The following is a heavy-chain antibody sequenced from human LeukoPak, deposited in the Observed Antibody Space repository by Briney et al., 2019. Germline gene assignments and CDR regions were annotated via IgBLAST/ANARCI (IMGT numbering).Heavy chain of an antibody. CDR1: GGSISSSSYY. D-gene: IGHD2-2*01. Sequence: SETLPLTCTVSGGSISSSSYYWGWIRQPPGKGLEWIGSIYYSGSTYYNPSLKSRVTISVDTSKNQFSLKLSSVTAADTAVYYCARDWFSRYCSGTSCLSYWYFDLWGRGTLVTVSS. V-gene: IGHV4-39*07. CDR2: IYYSGST. CDR3: ARDWFSRYCSGTSCLSYWYFDL. J-gene: IGHJ2*01.